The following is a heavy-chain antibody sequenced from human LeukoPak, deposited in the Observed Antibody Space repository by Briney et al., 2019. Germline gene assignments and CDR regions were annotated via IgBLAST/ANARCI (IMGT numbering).Heavy chain of an antibody. CDR1: GASISRYY. V-gene: IGHV4-59*01. CDR2: IYYSGST. J-gene: IGHJ6*02. D-gene: IGHD5-24*01. Sequence: SETLSLTCTGSGASISRYYWSWIRQPPGKGLEWIAYIYYSGSTNYNPSLKSRVTISVDTSKHQFSLKLSSVTAADTAVYYCARFKRWQQLEYYYGMDVWGQGTTVRVSS. CDR3: ARFKRWQQLEYYYGMDV.